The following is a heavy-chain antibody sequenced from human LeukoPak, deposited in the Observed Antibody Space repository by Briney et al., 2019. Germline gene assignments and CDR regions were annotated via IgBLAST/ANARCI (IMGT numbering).Heavy chain of an antibody. Sequence: PGGSLKLSCAASGFTFSDYYMSWIRQAPGKGLEWVSYISSSGSTIYYADSVKGRFTISRDNAKNSLYLQMNSLRAEDTAVYYCARDRNYDNAFDIWGQGTMVTVSS. V-gene: IGHV3-11*01. CDR3: ARDRNYDNAFDI. CDR1: GFTFSDYY. D-gene: IGHD3-22*01. J-gene: IGHJ3*02. CDR2: ISSSGSTI.